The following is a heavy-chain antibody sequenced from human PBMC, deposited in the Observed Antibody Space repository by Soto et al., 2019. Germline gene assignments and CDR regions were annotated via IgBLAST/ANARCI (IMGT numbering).Heavy chain of an antibody. Sequence: QVQLVESGGGVVQPGRSLRLSCAASGFTFSSYGMHWVRQAPGKGLEWVAVISYDGSNKYYADSVKGRFTISRDNSKNTLYLQMNSLSAEDTAVYYCAKDTPVAGFYYYYGMDVWGQGTTVTVSS. CDR1: GFTFSSYG. CDR3: AKDTPVAGFYYYYGMDV. J-gene: IGHJ6*02. V-gene: IGHV3-30*18. D-gene: IGHD6-19*01. CDR2: ISYDGSNK.